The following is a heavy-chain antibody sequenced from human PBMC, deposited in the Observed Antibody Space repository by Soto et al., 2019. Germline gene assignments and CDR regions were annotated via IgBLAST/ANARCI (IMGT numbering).Heavy chain of an antibody. CDR1: GYTFTSYY. Sequence: QVQLVQSGAEVKKPGASVKVSCKASGYTFTSYYMHWVRQAPGQGLEWMGIINPSGGSTSYAQKFQGRVTMTRDTSTSTVYMELSSLRSDDTAVYYCARRGCSSTSCYFLDGWFDPWGQGTLVTVSS. CDR3: ARRGCSSTSCYFLDGWFDP. V-gene: IGHV1-46*03. J-gene: IGHJ5*02. D-gene: IGHD2-2*01. CDR2: INPSGGST.